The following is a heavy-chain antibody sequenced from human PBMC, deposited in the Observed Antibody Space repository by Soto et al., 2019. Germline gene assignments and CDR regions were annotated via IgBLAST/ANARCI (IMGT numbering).Heavy chain of an antibody. V-gene: IGHV4-34*01. D-gene: IGHD2-8*01. J-gene: IGHJ3*02. CDR2: INHSGST. CDR3: ARLHCTNGVCYWGEVDAFDI. CDR1: GGSFSGYY. Sequence: PSETLSLTCAVYGGSFSGYYWSWIRQPPGKGLEWIGEINHSGSTNYNPSLKSRVTISVDTSKNQFSLKLSSVTAADTAVYYCARLHCTNGVCYWGEVDAFDIWGQGTMVTVSS.